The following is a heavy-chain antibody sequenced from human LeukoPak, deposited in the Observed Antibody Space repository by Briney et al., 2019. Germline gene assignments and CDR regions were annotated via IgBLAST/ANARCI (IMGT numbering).Heavy chain of an antibody. V-gene: IGHV3-48*04. CDR3: ARGPRYFDY. J-gene: IGHJ4*02. Sequence: TGGFLRLSCAASGFTFSNYNLNWVRQAPGKGLEWLSYITSSSSAIYYADSVKGRFTISRDNAKNSLYLQMNSLRAEDTAVYYCARGPRYFDYWGQGALVTVSS. CDR1: GFTFSNYN. CDR2: ITSSSSAI.